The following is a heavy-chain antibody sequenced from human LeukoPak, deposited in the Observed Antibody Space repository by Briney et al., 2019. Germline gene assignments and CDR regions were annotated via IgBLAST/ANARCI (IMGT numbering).Heavy chain of an antibody. CDR3: VGNYYSLVGYAFDI. Sequence: GGSLRLSCAASGFTFSSYAMSWVRQAPGKGLEWVSAISGSGGSTYYADSVKGRFTISRDNSKNTLYLQMNSLRAEDTAVYYCVGNYYSLVGYAFDIWGQGTMVTVSS. J-gene: IGHJ3*02. CDR2: ISGSGGST. CDR1: GFTFSSYA. V-gene: IGHV3-23*01. D-gene: IGHD2-21*01.